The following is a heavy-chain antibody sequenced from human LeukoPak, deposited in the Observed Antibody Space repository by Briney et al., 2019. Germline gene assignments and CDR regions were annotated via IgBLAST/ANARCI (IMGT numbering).Heavy chain of an antibody. CDR2: TNSDGSTT. V-gene: IGHV3-74*01. D-gene: IGHD2-2*01. Sequence: GGSLRLSCEASGFTFSVHWMHWVRHAPGKGLVWVSGTNSDGSTTNYADSVKGRFTTSRDNSKNTLYLQMNSLRTEDTAVYYCAREVSTSLDYWGQGTLVTVSS. CDR3: AREVSTSLDY. J-gene: IGHJ4*02. CDR1: GFTFSVHW.